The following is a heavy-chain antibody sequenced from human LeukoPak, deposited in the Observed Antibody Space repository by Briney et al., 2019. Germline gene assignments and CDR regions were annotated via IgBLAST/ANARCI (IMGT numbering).Heavy chain of an antibody. J-gene: IGHJ6*02. Sequence: SETLSLTCTVSGASTSSNYWTWIRQPPGKGLEWIGYIYYSGSTTYNPSLKGRLTISVDTSNNQFSLKLTSVTAADTAVYYCARIYGDRYYYYYGIDIWGPGTTVTVSS. V-gene: IGHV4-59*08. CDR2: IYYSGST. CDR3: ARIYGDRYYYYYGIDI. CDR1: GASTSSNY. D-gene: IGHD4-17*01.